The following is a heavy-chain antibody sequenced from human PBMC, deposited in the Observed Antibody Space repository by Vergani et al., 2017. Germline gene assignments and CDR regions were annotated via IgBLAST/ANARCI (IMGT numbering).Heavy chain of an antibody. CDR1: GFTFSSYA. CDR3: ARENWNDVIYYYYYRDV. Sequence: QVQLVESGGGVVQPGRSLRLSCAASGFTFSSYAMHWVRQAPGKGLEWVAVISYDGSNKYYADSVKGRFTISRDNSKNTLYLQMNSLRAEDTAVYYCARENWNDVIYYYYYRDVWGKGP. V-gene: IGHV3-30-3*01. D-gene: IGHD1-1*01. CDR2: ISYDGSNK. J-gene: IGHJ6*03.